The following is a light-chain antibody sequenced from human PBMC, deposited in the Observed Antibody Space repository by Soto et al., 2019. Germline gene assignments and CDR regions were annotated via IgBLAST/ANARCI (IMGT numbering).Light chain of an antibody. CDR1: SSDVGGYNY. J-gene: IGLJ2*01. V-gene: IGLV2-8*01. CDR2: EVT. Sequence: QSALTQPPSASGFPGQSVTISCTGTSSDVGGYNYVSWYQQHPGKAPKLMIYEVTKRPSGVPDRFSGSKFDNTASLTVSGLQAEDEADYYCSSYAGSNVVFGGGTQLTVL. CDR3: SSYAGSNVV.